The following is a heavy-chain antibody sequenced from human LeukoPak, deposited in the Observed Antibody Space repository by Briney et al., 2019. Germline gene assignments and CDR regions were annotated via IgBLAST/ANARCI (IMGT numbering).Heavy chain of an antibody. J-gene: IGHJ5*02. D-gene: IGHD6-19*01. CDR3: ARAMGGAVAGTNWFDP. Sequence: GGSLRLSCAASGFTFSSYGMHWVRQAPGKGLEWVAVIWYDGSNKYYADSVKGRFTISRDNSKNTLYLQMNSLRAEDTAVYYCARAMGGAVAGTNWFDPWGQGTLVTVSS. CDR1: GFTFSSYG. CDR2: IWYDGSNK. V-gene: IGHV3-33*08.